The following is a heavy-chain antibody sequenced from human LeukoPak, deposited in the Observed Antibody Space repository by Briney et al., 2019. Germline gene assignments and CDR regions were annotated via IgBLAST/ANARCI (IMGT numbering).Heavy chain of an antibody. CDR3: AREAAGFYYYYYGMDV. D-gene: IGHD6-13*01. V-gene: IGHV4-31*03. CDR2: IYYSGST. J-gene: IGHJ6*02. CDR1: GGSISSGGYY. Sequence: SETLSLTCTVSGGSISSGGYYWRWIRQHPGKGLEWIGYIYYSGSTYYNPSLKSRVTISVDTSKNQFSLKLSSVTAADTAVYYCAREAAGFYYYYYGMDVWGQGTTVTVSS.